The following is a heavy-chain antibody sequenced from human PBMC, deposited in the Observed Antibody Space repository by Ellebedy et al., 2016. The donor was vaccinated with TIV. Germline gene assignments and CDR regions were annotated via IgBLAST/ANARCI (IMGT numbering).Heavy chain of an antibody. J-gene: IGHJ6*02. CDR3: ARESEYSYYGMDV. CDR1: GYTFTSYG. Sequence: AASVKVSCKASGYTFTSYGISWARQAPGQGLEWLGWISAYNDNAKYGRKVQGRVTMTSDTSTSTVYMELKSLRSDDTAVYYCARESEYSYYGMDVWGQGTTVTVSS. V-gene: IGHV1-18*01. CDR2: ISAYNDNA.